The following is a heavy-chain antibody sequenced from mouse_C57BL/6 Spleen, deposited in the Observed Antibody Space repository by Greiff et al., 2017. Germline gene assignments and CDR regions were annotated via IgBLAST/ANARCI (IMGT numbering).Heavy chain of an antibody. J-gene: IGHJ3*01. CDR2: IHTKNGGT. CDR3: AIDYDSRKDWIDY. CDR1: GYTFTNSN. D-gene: IGHD1-1*01. V-gene: IGHV1-18*01. Sequence: VQLQQSGPELVKPGASVTISCKASGYTFTNSNMAWVKQSHGPSLEWIGVIHTKNGGTNDNEKFKGKATLTVDKYSSTAYMELSSLTSEDTAVYDCAIDYDSRKDWIDYWGQGTLVTVSA.